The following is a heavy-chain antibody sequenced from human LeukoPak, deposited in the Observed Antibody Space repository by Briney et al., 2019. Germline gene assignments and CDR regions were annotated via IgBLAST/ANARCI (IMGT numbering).Heavy chain of an antibody. D-gene: IGHD1-26*01. CDR3: ARDGSGSYDFGTFDY. J-gene: IGHJ4*02. CDR1: GFTFSGYW. Sequence: GGSLRLSCAASGFTFSGYWMSWVRQAPGKGPEWVANIKQDGSEIYYVDSVKGRFTISRDNAKNSLYLQMNSLRAEDTAVYYCARDGSGSYDFGTFDYWGQGTLVTVSS. CDR2: IKQDGSEI. V-gene: IGHV3-7*01.